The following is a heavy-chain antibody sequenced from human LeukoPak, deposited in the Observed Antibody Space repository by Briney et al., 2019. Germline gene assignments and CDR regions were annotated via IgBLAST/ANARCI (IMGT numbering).Heavy chain of an antibody. CDR2: IKQDGSEK. V-gene: IGHV3-7*01. Sequence: GGSLRLSCAASGFTFSSYWMSWVRQAPGKGLEWVANIKQDGSEKYYVDSVKGRFTISRDNAKNSLYLQMNSLRAEDTAVYYCARGDSYGYLYYYMDVWGKGTTVTVSS. D-gene: IGHD5-18*01. J-gene: IGHJ6*03. CDR1: GFTFSSYW. CDR3: ARGDSYGYLYYYMDV.